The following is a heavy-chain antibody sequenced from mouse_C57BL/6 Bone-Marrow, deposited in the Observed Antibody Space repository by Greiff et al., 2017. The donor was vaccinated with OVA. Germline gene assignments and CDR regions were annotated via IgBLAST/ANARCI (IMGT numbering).Heavy chain of an antibody. CDR3: ARLGLDH. CDR1: GFTFSSYG. D-gene: IGHD3-1*01. CDR2: ISSGGSYT. V-gene: IGHV5-6*01. Sequence: EVQGVESGGDLVKPGGSLKLSCAASGFTFSSYGMSWVRQTPDKRLEWVATISSGGSYTYYPDSVKGRFTISRDNAKNTLYLQMSSLKSEDTAMDYCARLGLDHWGQGTSVTVSS. J-gene: IGHJ4*01.